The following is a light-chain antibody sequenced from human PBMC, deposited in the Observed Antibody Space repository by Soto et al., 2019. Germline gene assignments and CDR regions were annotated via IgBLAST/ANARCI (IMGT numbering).Light chain of an antibody. CDR3: QQSYDISPIT. Sequence: DIQMTQSPSSLSVSVGDRVTMTCRASETISTFLNWYQVKPGKAPKLLIYAASTLQDGVPSRFSGSGSGTDFTLTINSLHPEDFASYYCQQSYDISPITFGQGTRLEIK. CDR2: AAS. V-gene: IGKV1-39*01. J-gene: IGKJ5*01. CDR1: ETISTF.